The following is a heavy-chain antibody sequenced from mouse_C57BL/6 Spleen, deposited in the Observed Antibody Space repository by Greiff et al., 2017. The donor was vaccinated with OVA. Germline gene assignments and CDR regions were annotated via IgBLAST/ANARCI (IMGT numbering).Heavy chain of an antibody. Sequence: EVKVVESGGGLVKPGGSLKLSCAASGFTFSSYAMSWVRQTPEKRLEWVATISDGGSYTYYPDNVKGRFTISRDNAKKNLYLQMSHLKSEDTAMYYCARGYYGSSWYFDVWGTGTTVTVSS. J-gene: IGHJ1*03. V-gene: IGHV5-4*03. CDR1: GFTFSSYA. CDR3: ARGYYGSSWYFDV. D-gene: IGHD1-1*01. CDR2: ISDGGSYT.